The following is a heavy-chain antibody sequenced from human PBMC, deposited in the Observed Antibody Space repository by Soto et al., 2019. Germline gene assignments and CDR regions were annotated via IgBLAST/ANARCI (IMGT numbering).Heavy chain of an antibody. D-gene: IGHD3-10*01. CDR1: GFTFSSNA. Sequence: GGSLRLSCVASGFTFSSNAMTWVRQAPGKGLEWVSAISDSGGSTYYADSVAGRFTISRDNSRHTLYLQMNSLRAEDTAIYYCAKALGRDFSDFDSWGQGTQVTVSS. CDR2: ISDSGGST. V-gene: IGHV3-23*01. CDR3: AKALGRDFSDFDS. J-gene: IGHJ4*02.